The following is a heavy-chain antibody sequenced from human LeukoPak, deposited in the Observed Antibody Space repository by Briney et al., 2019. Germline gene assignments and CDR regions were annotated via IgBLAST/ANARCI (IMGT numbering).Heavy chain of an antibody. D-gene: IGHD6-19*01. CDR3: VRQPDSGRYGFDH. Sequence: GGSLRLSCVVSGVTFKDYDIHWVRQTTGKGLEWVSAIGSGGYTYYADSVRGRFTISREDAETSLSLQMNNLRAEDTAVYYCVRQPDSGRYGFDHWGQGTLVTVSS. CDR2: IGSGGYT. V-gene: IGHV3-13*01. CDR1: GVTFKDYD. J-gene: IGHJ4*02.